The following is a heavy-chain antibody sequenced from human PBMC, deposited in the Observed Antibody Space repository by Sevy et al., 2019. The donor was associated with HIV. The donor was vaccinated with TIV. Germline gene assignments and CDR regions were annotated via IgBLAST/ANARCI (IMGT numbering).Heavy chain of an antibody. CDR2: FDPEDGET. V-gene: IGHV1-24*01. CDR3: ATDSVLLKGRYYDSSGYYLHY. CDR1: GYIFTELS. D-gene: IGHD3-22*01. J-gene: IGHJ4*02. Sequence: ASVKVSYKVSGYIFTELSMHWVRQAAGKGLEWMGGFDPEDGETIYAQKFQGRVTMTEDTSTDTAYMDLSSLRSEDTAVYYCATDSVLLKGRYYDSSGYYLHYWGQGTLVTVSS.